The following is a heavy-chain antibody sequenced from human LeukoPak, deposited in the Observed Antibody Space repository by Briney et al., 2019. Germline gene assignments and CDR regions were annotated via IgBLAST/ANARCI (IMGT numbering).Heavy chain of an antibody. CDR1: GVTFSKYA. D-gene: IGHD2-21*01. V-gene: IGHV3-23*01. CDR3: AKLLGTIYPLWGMHV. J-gene: IGHJ6*02. CDR2: ISNSGGGT. Sequence: GGSLRLSCAVSGVTFSKYAMSWFSQAPGKGLEWVSGISNSGGGTYYADSVKGRFTISRDNSKNMLYLQMNSLRVEDTGVYYCAKLLGTIYPLWGMHVWGQGTTVNVSS.